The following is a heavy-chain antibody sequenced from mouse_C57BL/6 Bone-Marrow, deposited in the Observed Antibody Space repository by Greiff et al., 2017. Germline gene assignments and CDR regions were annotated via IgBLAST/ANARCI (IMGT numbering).Heavy chain of an antibody. J-gene: IGHJ3*01. D-gene: IGHD1-1*01. V-gene: IGHV1-9*01. CDR1: GYTFTGSW. CDR3: ARRDYYGSTWFAY. CDR2: IYPGSGSP. Sequence: VQLQQSGAELMKPGASVKLSCKATGYTFTGSWIAWVQQRPGHGLEWIGDIYPGSGSPHYNEQFKSKATMPVDTSSSTAYMQLSSLTSEDSAVYYGARRDYYGSTWFAYWGQGTLVTVSA.